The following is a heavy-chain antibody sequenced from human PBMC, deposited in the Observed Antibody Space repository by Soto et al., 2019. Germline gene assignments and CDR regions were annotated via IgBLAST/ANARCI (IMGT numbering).Heavy chain of an antibody. CDR3: ARDFSMVLVAPGY. D-gene: IGHD3-22*01. Sequence: ASVKVSCKASGYTFTSYAMHWVRQAPGQRLEWMGWINAGIGDTQYSQKFQGRVTITRDTSASTAYMELSSLRSEDTAVYYCARDFSMVLVAPGYWGKGTLVTVSS. CDR2: INAGIGDT. V-gene: IGHV1-3*01. J-gene: IGHJ4*02. CDR1: GYTFTSYA.